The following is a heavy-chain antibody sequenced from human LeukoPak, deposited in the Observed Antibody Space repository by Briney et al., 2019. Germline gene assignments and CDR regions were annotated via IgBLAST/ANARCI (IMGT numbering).Heavy chain of an antibody. J-gene: IGHJ4*02. CDR2: INHSGST. D-gene: IGHD6-13*01. CDR1: GVSISSSSYY. Sequence: PSETLSLTCNVSGVSISSSSYYWGWIRQPPGKGLEWIGEINHSGSTNYNPSLKSRVTISVDTSRNQFSLKLSSVTAADTAVYYCARKSKRRQQLGNFDYWGQGTLVTVSS. CDR3: ARKSKRRQQLGNFDY. V-gene: IGHV4-39*07.